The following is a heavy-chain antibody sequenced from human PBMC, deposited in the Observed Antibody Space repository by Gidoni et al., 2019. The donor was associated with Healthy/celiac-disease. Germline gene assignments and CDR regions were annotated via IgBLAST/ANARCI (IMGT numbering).Heavy chain of an antibody. CDR3: TTDVTTMIVVGFDP. J-gene: IGHJ5*02. CDR1: GSTFGNAW. Sequence: EVQLVESGGGLVTPGGSLRPSCPAPGSTFGNAWMNWVRQAPGKGLEWVGRIKSKTDGGTTDYAAPVKGRFTISRDDSKNTLYLQMNSLKTEDTAVYYCTTDVTTMIVVGFDPWGQGTLVTVSS. D-gene: IGHD3-22*01. V-gene: IGHV3-15*07. CDR2: IKSKTDGGTT.